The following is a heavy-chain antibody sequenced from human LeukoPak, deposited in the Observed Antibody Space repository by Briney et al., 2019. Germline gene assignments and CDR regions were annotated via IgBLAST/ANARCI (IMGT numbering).Heavy chain of an antibody. CDR3: ARVPVLRFLEWLPLDAFDI. Sequence: KASETLSLTCVVYGGSFSGYYWSWIRQPPGKGLEWIGEINHSGSTNYNPSLKSRVTISVDTSKNQFSLKLSSVTAADTAVYYCARVPVLRFLEWLPLDAFDIWGQGTMVTVSS. V-gene: IGHV4-34*01. D-gene: IGHD3-3*01. CDR1: GGSFSGYY. CDR2: INHSGST. J-gene: IGHJ3*02.